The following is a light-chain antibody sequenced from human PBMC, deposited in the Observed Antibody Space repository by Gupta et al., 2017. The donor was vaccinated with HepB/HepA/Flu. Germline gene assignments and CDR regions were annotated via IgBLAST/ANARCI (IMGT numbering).Light chain of an antibody. V-gene: IGKV2-30*02. CDR1: QSLVHSDGNTL. Sequence: VVMTQSTLFLPVTLGQPASISCRASQSLVHSDGNTLLHWFQQRPGQTPRRLLYRGSNRSSGVLDRFSGSGSATDFTLKIIRVEAQDVVISYCWQGKHWPTTFGPGTKVEIK. CDR2: RGS. CDR3: WQGKHWPTT. J-gene: IGKJ4*01.